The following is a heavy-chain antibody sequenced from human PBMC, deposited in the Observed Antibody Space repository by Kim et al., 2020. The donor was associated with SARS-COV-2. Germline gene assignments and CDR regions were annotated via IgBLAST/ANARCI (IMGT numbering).Heavy chain of an antibody. CDR1: GGSISSYY. Sequence: SETLSLTCTVSGGSISSYYWSWIRQPPGKGLEWIGYIYYSGSTNYNPSLKSRVTISVDTSKNQFSLKLSSVTATATAVYYCASGGWREGSNFGPKNYYCYGMDVWGQGTTVTVSS. J-gene: IGHJ6*02. CDR3: ASGGWREGSNFGPKNYYCYGMDV. D-gene: IGHD1-26*01. CDR2: IYYSGST. V-gene: IGHV4-59*08.